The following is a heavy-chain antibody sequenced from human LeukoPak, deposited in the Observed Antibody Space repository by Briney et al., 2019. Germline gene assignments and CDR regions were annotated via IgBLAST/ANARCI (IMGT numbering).Heavy chain of an antibody. D-gene: IGHD3-3*01. Sequence: SETLSLTCTVSGGSISSSSYYWGWIRQPPGKGLEWIGSIYYSGSTNYNPSLKSRVTMSVDTSKNQFSLKLSSVTAADTAVYYCTLPIFRGHTDVWAKGTTVTVSS. CDR3: TLPIFRGHTDV. J-gene: IGHJ6*03. CDR2: IYYSGST. CDR1: GGSISSSSYY. V-gene: IGHV4-39*07.